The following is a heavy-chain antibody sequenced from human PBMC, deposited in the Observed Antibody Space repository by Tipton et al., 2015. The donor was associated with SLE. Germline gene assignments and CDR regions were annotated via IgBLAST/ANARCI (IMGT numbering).Heavy chain of an antibody. D-gene: IGHD1/OR15-1a*01. CDR2: ISSTGIYI. Sequence: SLRLSCAASGFTFSYYNMNWVRQAPGEGLEWVSSISSTGIYIYNADSLKGRFTISRDNAKNPLYLQMSSLRVDDTATYYCAKFEKTTDFYLDSWGQGTLVSVSS. CDR3: AKFEKTTDFYLDS. J-gene: IGHJ4*02. CDR1: GFTFSYYN. V-gene: IGHV3-21*04.